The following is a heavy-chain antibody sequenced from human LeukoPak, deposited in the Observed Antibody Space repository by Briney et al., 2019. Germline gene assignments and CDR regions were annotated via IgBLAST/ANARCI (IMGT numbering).Heavy chain of an antibody. Sequence: SETLSLTCTVSGGSISSYYWSWIRQPPGKGLEWIGYTHYSGSTNYNPSLKSRVTISVDTSKNQFSLKLSSVTAADTAVYYCARAEGATPHFDYWGQGTLVTVSS. D-gene: IGHD1-26*01. V-gene: IGHV4-59*01. CDR3: ARAEGATPHFDY. CDR1: GGSISSYY. J-gene: IGHJ4*02. CDR2: THYSGST.